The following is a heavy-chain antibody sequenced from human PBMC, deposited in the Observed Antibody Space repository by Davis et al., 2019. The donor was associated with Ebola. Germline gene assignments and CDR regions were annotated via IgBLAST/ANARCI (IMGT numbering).Heavy chain of an antibody. Sequence: GESLKISCAASGFTFSSYWMSWVRQAPGKGLEWVANIKQDGSEKYYVDSVKGRFTIARDNAKKSLYLQMNSLRAEDTAVYYCARDVTKLVPVDYWGQGTLVTVSS. J-gene: IGHJ4*02. CDR2: IKQDGSEK. D-gene: IGHD6-6*01. V-gene: IGHV3-7*01. CDR3: ARDVTKLVPVDY. CDR1: GFTFSSYW.